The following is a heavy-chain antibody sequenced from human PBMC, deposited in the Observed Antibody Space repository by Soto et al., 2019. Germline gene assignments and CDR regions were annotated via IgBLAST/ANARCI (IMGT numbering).Heavy chain of an antibody. V-gene: IGHV4-59*01. CDR2: IYYSGST. D-gene: IGHD1-26*01. CDR1: GGSISSYY. J-gene: IGHJ3*02. CDR3: ARVSGGAFDI. Sequence: QVQLQESGPGLVKPSETLSLTCTVSGGSISSYYWSWIRQPPGKGLEWIGYIYYSGSTNYNPSLKSRVTIAVDTSKNQFSLKLSSVTAAETAVYYCARVSGGAFDIWGQGTMVTVSS.